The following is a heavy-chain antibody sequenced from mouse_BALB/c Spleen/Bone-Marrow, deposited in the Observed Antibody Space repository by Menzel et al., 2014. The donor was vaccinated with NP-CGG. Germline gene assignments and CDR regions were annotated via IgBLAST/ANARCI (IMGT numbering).Heavy chain of an antibody. Sequence: EVKLVESGGGLVQPGGSLKLSCAASGFTFSNYGMSWVRQTPDKRLELVATINSNGGSTYYPDSVKGRFTISRDNAKNTLYLQMSSLKSEDTAMYYCARERDGYFRDAMDYWGQGTSVTVSS. D-gene: IGHD2-3*01. CDR2: INSNGGST. CDR3: ARERDGYFRDAMDY. CDR1: GFTFSNYG. J-gene: IGHJ4*01. V-gene: IGHV5-6-3*01.